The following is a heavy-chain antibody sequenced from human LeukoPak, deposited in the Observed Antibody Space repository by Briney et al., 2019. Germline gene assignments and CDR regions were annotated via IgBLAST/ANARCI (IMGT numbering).Heavy chain of an antibody. CDR2: IRYDGSNK. V-gene: IGHV3-30*02. D-gene: IGHD3-9*01. CDR1: GFTFSSYG. Sequence: GGSLRLSCAASGFTFSSYGMHWVRQAPGKGLEWVAFIRYDGSNKRYADSVKGRFTISRENAKNSLYLQMNSLRAGDTAVYYCARAAPDILTGYSKRGDAFDIWGQGTMVTVSS. J-gene: IGHJ3*02. CDR3: ARAAPDILTGYSKRGDAFDI.